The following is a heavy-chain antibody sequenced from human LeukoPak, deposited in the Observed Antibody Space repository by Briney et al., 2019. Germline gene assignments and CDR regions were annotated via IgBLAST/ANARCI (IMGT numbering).Heavy chain of an antibody. J-gene: IGHJ3*02. CDR3: ASYCSSTSCGAFDI. CDR1: GGSISSYY. V-gene: IGHV4-59*01. D-gene: IGHD2-2*01. Sequence: SETLSLXCTVSGGSISSYYWSWIRQPPGKGLEWIGYIYYSGSTNYNPSLKSRVTISVDTSKNQFSLKLSSVTAADTAVYYCASYCSSTSCGAFDIWGQVTMVTVSS. CDR2: IYYSGST.